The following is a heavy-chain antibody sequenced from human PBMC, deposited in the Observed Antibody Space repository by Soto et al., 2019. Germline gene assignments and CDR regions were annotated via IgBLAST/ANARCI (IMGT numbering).Heavy chain of an antibody. D-gene: IGHD2-15*01. CDR2: IIPIFGTA. V-gene: IGHV1-69*01. CDR3: ARSQGGSSSLDIYYSYYYGMDV. Sequence: QVQLVQSGAEVKKPGSSVKVSCKAPGGTFSSYAISWVRQAPGQGLEWMGGIIPIFGTANYAQKFQGRVTITAAESTSSGYMERSSLRSEDTAVYYCARSQGGSSSLDIYYSYYYGMDVWGQGTTVTVSS. J-gene: IGHJ6*02. CDR1: GGTFSSYA.